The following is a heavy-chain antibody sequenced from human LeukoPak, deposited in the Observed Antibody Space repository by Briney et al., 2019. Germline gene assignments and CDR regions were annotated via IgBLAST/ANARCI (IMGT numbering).Heavy chain of an antibody. J-gene: IGHJ4*02. CDR3: ARGSNGYNSYFDY. CDR1: GGSISSYY. CDR2: IYYSGST. Sequence: SETLSLTCTVSGGSISSYYGSWIRQPPGKGLEGIGDIYYSGSTNYNPSLKSRVTISVDTSKNQFSLKLSSVTAADTAVYYCARGSNGYNSYFDYWGQGTLVTVSS. D-gene: IGHD5-24*01. V-gene: IGHV4-59*01.